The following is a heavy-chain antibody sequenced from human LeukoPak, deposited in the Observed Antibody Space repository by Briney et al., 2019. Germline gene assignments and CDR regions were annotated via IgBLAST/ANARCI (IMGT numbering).Heavy chain of an antibody. V-gene: IGHV3-48*03. J-gene: IGHJ6*04. CDR3: AEPGITMIGGV. CDR1: GFTFSSYE. CDR2: ISSSGSTI. Sequence: GGSLRLSCAASGFTFSSYEMNWVRQAPGKGLEWVSYISSSGSTIYYADSVKGRFTISRDNAKNSLYLQMDSLRAEDTAVYYCAEPGITMIGGVWGKGTTVTISS. D-gene: IGHD3-10*02.